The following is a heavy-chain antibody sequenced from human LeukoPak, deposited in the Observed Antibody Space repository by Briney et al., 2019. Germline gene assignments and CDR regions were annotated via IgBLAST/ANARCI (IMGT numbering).Heavy chain of an antibody. Sequence: PGGSLRLSCSVSGITFSNYGMHWVRKAPGKGLEWVAFVRDDGNREYYEDSLKGRIAISRDNFKNTLYLQMNNVRPDDTAVYYCAKNRYGTSYHTLDYWGQGTLVTVAS. J-gene: IGHJ4*02. V-gene: IGHV3-30*02. CDR1: GITFSNYG. CDR3: AKNRYGTSYHTLDY. CDR2: VRDDGNRE. D-gene: IGHD2-2*02.